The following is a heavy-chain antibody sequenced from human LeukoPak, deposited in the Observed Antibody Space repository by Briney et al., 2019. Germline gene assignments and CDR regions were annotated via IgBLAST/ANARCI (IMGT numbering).Heavy chain of an antibody. Sequence: GGSLRLSCAASGFTFNSYGMHWVRRAPGKGLEWVAVISYDGSNKYYADSVKGRFTVSRDNSKNTLYLQMNSLRAEDTAVYYCAKDKGCGGDCYWHYFDYWGQGTLVTVSS. D-gene: IGHD2-21*02. V-gene: IGHV3-30*18. J-gene: IGHJ4*02. CDR1: GFTFNSYG. CDR3: AKDKGCGGDCYWHYFDY. CDR2: ISYDGSNK.